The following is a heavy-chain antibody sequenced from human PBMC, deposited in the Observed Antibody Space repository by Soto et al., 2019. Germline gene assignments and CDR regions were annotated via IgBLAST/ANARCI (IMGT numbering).Heavy chain of an antibody. CDR3: ARVSMVRGAPFGWFDP. V-gene: IGHV4-59*01. J-gene: IGHJ5*02. CDR2: IYYSGST. CDR1: GGSISSYY. Sequence: PSETLSLTCTVSGGSISSYYWSWIRQPPGKGLEWIGYIYYSGSTNYNPSLKSRVTISVDTSKNQFSLKLSSVTAADTAVYYCARVSMVRGAPFGWFDPWGQGTLVTVSS. D-gene: IGHD3-10*01.